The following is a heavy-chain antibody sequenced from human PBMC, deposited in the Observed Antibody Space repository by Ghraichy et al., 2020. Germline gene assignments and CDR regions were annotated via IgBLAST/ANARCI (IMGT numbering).Heavy chain of an antibody. Sequence: GGSLRLSCAASGFTFSTYWMSWVRQAPGKGLEWVANIKQDGSEKYYVDSVKGRFTISRDNAKNSLYLEMNSLRAEDTAVYYCATTVAGYFDYWCQGTLVIVSS. J-gene: IGHJ4*02. CDR2: IKQDGSEK. CDR1: GFTFSTYW. V-gene: IGHV3-7*01. CDR3: ATTVAGYFDY. D-gene: IGHD6-19*01.